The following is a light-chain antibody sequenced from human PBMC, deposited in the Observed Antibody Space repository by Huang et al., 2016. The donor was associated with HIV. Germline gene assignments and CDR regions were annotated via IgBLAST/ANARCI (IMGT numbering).Light chain of an antibody. V-gene: IGKV3-20*01. CDR2: GAS. J-gene: IGKJ2*01. CDR1: QSVSSSY. CDR3: QQYGTSPPYT. Sequence: EIVLTQSPGTLSLSPGERATLSCRASQSVSSSYLAWYQQQVSQAPRLLIYGASSRATGIPDRFSGGGSGTDFTLTISSLEPEDFAVYYCQQYGTSPPYTFGQGTKLEIK.